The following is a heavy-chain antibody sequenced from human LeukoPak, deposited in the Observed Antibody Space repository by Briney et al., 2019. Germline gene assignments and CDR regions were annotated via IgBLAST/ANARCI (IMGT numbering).Heavy chain of an antibody. V-gene: IGHV3-53*01. CDR3: VRLRRNNDRSGYYYYYDY. CDR2: LYSDGNT. Sequence: GGSLRLSCAASGFTVITNDMTWVRQAPGKGLEWVSVLYSDGNTKYADSVQGRFTISRDDARDSLFLQMNSLRAEDTAVYFCVRLRRNNDRSGYYYYYDYWGQGTLVTVSS. J-gene: IGHJ4*02. CDR1: GFTVITND. D-gene: IGHD3-22*01.